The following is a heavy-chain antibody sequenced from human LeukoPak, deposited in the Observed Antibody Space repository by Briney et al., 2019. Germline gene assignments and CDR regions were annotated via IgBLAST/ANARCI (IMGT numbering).Heavy chain of an antibody. V-gene: IGHV4-39*01. CDR3: ARAPNYDFWSGYLDY. CDR2: IYYSGST. J-gene: IGHJ4*02. CDR1: GGSINSSYYY. D-gene: IGHD3-3*01. Sequence: SETLSLTCTVSGGSINSSYYYWGWIRQPPGKGLEWVGSIYYSGSTYYNPPLKSRVTISVDTSKNQFSLKLSSVTAADTAVYYCARAPNYDFWSGYLDYWGQGTLVTVSS.